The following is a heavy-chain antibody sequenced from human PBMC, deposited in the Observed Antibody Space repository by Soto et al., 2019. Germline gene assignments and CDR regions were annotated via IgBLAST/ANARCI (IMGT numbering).Heavy chain of an antibody. D-gene: IGHD2-21*02. CDR1: GYSFRSDW. Sequence: PGESLRISCKGSGYSFRSDWIGWVRQMPGKDLEWMGIIYPGDSNTRYSPSLQGQVTISVDKSISTAYLQWSSLKASDTAMYYCARLLPHGGNSINAFXIWGQGTMVXVSS. CDR2: IYPGDSNT. J-gene: IGHJ3*02. V-gene: IGHV5-51*01. CDR3: ARLLPHGGNSINAFXI.